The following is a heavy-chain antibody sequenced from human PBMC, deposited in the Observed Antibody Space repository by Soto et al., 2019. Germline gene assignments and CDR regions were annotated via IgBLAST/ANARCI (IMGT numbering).Heavy chain of an antibody. CDR2: ISGSGGST. CDR3: GKHIVVVIAMGAFDI. V-gene: IGHV3-23*01. D-gene: IGHD2-21*01. J-gene: IGHJ3*02. CDR1: GFTFSSYA. Sequence: EVQLLESGGGLVQPGGSLRLSCAASGFTFSSYAMSWVRQAPGKGLEWVSAISGSGGSTYDADSVKGRFTISRHNSKNSLYLQMNSLRAEVAAVYYCGKHIVVVIAMGAFDIWGQGTMVTVSS.